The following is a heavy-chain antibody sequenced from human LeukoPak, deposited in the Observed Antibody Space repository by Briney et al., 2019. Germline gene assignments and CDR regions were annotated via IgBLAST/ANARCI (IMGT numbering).Heavy chain of an antibody. V-gene: IGHV1-18*01. CDR2: ISGYNGNT. D-gene: IGHD3-22*01. Sequence: ASVKVSCKAAGYTFVSYGISWVRQAPGQGLEWMGWISGYNGNTNYAQKFQGRVTMTTETSMSTIYMELRRLRYDDTAVYYCARDRDPYYYDSSGYDDHWGQGTLVTVSS. J-gene: IGHJ4*02. CDR1: GYTFVSYG. CDR3: ARDRDPYYYDSSGYDDH.